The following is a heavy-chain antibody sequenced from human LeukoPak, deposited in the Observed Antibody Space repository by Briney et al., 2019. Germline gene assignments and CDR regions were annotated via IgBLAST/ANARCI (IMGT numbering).Heavy chain of an antibody. CDR1: GFTFSSSA. CDR3: ASSVLRFLEWSNDAFDI. J-gene: IGHJ3*02. Sequence: GGSLRLSCAASGFTFSSSAMNWVRQAPGKGLEWVSSINNVGSHIYYADSVKGRFTISRDNAKNSLYLQMNSLRAEDTAVYYCASSVLRFLEWSNDAFDIWGQGTMVTVSS. CDR2: INNVGSHI. D-gene: IGHD3-3*01. V-gene: IGHV3-21*01.